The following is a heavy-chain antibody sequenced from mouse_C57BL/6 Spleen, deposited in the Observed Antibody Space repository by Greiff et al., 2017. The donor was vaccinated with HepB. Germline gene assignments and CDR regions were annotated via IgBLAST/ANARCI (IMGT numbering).Heavy chain of an antibody. D-gene: IGHD2-4*01. J-gene: IGHJ4*01. Sequence: VQLQQSGPGLVQPSQSLSITCTVSGFSLTSYGVHWVRQSPGKGLEWLGVIWSGGSTDYNAAFISRLSISKDNSKSQVFFKLNSLQADDTAIYYCARNGDYDVEDAMDYWGQGTSVTVSS. CDR2: IWSGGST. V-gene: IGHV2-2*01. CDR1: GFSLTSYG. CDR3: ARNGDYDVEDAMDY.